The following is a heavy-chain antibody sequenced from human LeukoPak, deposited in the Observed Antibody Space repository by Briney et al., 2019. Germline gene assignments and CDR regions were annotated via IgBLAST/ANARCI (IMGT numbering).Heavy chain of an antibody. V-gene: IGHV3-23*01. CDR1: GFTFSSYA. D-gene: IGHD3-10*01. Sequence: GGSLRLSCAASGFTFSSYAMSWVRQAPGKGLEWVSAISGSGGSTYYADSVKGRFTISRDNSKNTLYLQMNSLRAEDTAVYYCANTARGSYGSGSYYMGSFDYWGQGTLVTVSS. CDR3: ANTARGSYGSGSYYMGSFDY. CDR2: ISGSGGST. J-gene: IGHJ4*02.